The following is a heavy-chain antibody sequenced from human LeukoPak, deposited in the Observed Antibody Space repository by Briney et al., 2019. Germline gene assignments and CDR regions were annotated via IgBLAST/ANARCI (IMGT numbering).Heavy chain of an antibody. CDR2: IYYSGST. CDR3: ARVDSGSYPGGY. D-gene: IGHD1-26*01. Sequence: PSETLSLTCTVSGGSISSGDYYRSWIRQPPGKGLEWIGYIYYSGSTYYNPSLKSRVTISVDTSKNQFSLKLSSVTAADTAVYYCARVDSGSYPGGYWGQGTLVTVSS. J-gene: IGHJ4*02. CDR1: GGSISSGDYY. V-gene: IGHV4-30-4*01.